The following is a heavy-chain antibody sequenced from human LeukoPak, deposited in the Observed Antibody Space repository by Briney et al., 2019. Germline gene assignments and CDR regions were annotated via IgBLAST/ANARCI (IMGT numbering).Heavy chain of an antibody. Sequence: SETLSLTCAVYGGSFSGYYWSWIRQPPGKGLEWIGEINHSGSTNYNPSLKSRVTISVDTSKNQFSLKLSSVTAADTAVYYCARVMTPDYYYYYYMDVWGKGTTVTVSS. V-gene: IGHV4-34*01. CDR2: INHSGST. D-gene: IGHD3-16*01. CDR3: ARVMTPDYYYYYYMDV. J-gene: IGHJ6*03. CDR1: GGSFSGYY.